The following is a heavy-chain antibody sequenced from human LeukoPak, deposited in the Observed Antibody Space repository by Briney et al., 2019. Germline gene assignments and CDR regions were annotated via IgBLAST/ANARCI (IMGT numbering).Heavy chain of an antibody. CDR1: GFTFTSSA. V-gene: IGHV1-58*01. D-gene: IGHD3-22*01. CDR3: AASPDYYDSSGYSYYFDY. Sequence: SVKASCKASGFTFTSSAVQWVRQARGQRLEWIGWIVVGSGNTNYAQKLQERVTITRDMSTSTAYMELSSLRSEDTAVYYCAASPDYYDSSGYSYYFDYWGQGTLVTVSS. J-gene: IGHJ4*02. CDR2: IVVGSGNT.